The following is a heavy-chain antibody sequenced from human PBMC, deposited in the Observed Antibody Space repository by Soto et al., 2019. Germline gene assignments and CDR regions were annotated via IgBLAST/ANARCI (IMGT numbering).Heavy chain of an antibody. Sequence: EVQLLESGGGSVQPGGSLRLSCAASGFSFSTYSMAWVRQAPGKGPEWVSDLSHGGAYTFYADSVKGRFTISVDISQNTVYLQMNSLRTEDTAVYYCAKWSGYGDAWGQGTLVTVSS. D-gene: IGHD4-17*01. J-gene: IGHJ4*02. CDR3: AKWSGYGDA. CDR1: GFSFSTYS. V-gene: IGHV3-23*01. CDR2: LSHGGAYT.